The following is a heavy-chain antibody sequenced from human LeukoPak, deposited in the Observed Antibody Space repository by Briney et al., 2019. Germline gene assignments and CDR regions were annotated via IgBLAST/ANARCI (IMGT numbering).Heavy chain of an antibody. CDR1: GFTFSSYA. CDR2: ISYDGSNK. J-gene: IGHJ4*02. D-gene: IGHD7-27*01. CDR3: AKKTESTGEAFDY. Sequence: PGGSLRLSCAASGFTFSSYAMHWVRQAPGKGLEWVAVISYDGSNKYYADSVKGRFTISRDNSMNTLYLQMNILRAEDTAVYYCAKKTESTGEAFDYWGQGTQVTVSS. V-gene: IGHV3-30-3*02.